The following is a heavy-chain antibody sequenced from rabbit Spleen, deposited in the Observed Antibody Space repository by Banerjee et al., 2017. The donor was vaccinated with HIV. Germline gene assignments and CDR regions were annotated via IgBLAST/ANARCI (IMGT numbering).Heavy chain of an antibody. Sequence: QSLEESGGGLVQPEGSLTLTCKASGFSFSSSDYICWVRQAPGKGLEWISCIAGSSSGFTYSATWAKGRFTISRTSSTTVTLQMTSLTDADTATYFCARNYVNTFDPWGPGTLVTVS. D-gene: IGHD1-1*01. J-gene: IGHJ2*01. CDR2: IAGSSSGFT. CDR3: ARNYVNTFDP. V-gene: IGHV1S40*01. CDR1: GFSFSSSDY.